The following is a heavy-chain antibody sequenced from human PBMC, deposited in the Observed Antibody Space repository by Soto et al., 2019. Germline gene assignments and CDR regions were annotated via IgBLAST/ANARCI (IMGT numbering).Heavy chain of an antibody. D-gene: IGHD6-13*01. V-gene: IGHV4-34*01. CDR2: INRGGST. J-gene: IGHJ4*02. Sequence: SETLSLTCTVYGGSLSGYYWSWIRQPPGKGLEWIGEINRGGSTNYNPSHKSRVTISVDTSKNQFSLKLSSVSAADTAVYYCAREVQAAGLDNWGQGTLVTVSS. CDR1: GGSLSGYY. CDR3: AREVQAAGLDN.